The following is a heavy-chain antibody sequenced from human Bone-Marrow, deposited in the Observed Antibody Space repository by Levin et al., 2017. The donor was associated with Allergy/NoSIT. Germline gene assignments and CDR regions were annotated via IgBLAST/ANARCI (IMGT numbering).Heavy chain of an antibody. CDR3: ARDPGYSSGWYDY. V-gene: IGHV3-30-3*01. CDR2: ISYDGSNK. J-gene: IGHJ4*02. D-gene: IGHD6-19*01. Sequence: PGGSLRLSCAASGFTFSSYAMHWVRQAPGKGLEWVAVISYDGSNKYYADSVKGRFTISRDNSKNTLYLQMNSLRAEDTAVYYCARDPGYSSGWYDYWGQGTLVTVSS. CDR1: GFTFSSYA.